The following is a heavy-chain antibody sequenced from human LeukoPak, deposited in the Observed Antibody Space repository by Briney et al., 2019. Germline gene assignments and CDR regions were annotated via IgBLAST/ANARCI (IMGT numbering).Heavy chain of an antibody. V-gene: IGHV2-70*11. CDR3: ARKPGYCSGGSCYEDAFDI. Sequence: SGPALVKPTQTLTLTCTFSGFSLSTSGMCVSWIRQPPGKALEWLARIDWDDDKYYSTSLKTRLTISKDTSKNQVVLTMTNMDPVDTATYYRARKPGYCSGGSCYEDAFDIWGQGTMVTASS. CDR2: IDWDDDK. CDR1: GFSLSTSGMC. J-gene: IGHJ3*02. D-gene: IGHD2-15*01.